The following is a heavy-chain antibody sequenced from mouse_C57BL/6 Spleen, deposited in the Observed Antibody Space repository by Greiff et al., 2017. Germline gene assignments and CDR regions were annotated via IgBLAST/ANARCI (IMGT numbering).Heavy chain of an antibody. CDR3: ARTVTTEGEVDFGY. Sequence: LVESGPELVKPGASVKISCKASGYAFSSSWMHWVKQRPGKGLEWIGRIYPGDGDTNYNGKFKGKATLTADKSASTAYMQLSSLTSEDSAVYFCARTVTTEGEVDFGYWGQGTTLTVSS. CDR1: GYAFSSSW. V-gene: IGHV1-82*01. CDR2: IYPGDGDT. J-gene: IGHJ2*01. D-gene: IGHD2-2*01.